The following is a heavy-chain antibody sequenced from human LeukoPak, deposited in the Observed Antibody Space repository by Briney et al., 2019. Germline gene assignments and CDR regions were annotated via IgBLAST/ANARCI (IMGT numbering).Heavy chain of an antibody. Sequence: GSSVKVSCKASGGTFSSYAIIWVRQAPGQGLEWMGRIIPILGIANYAQKFQGRVTITADKSTSTAYMELSSLRSEDTAVYYCARDRYGITGTTENTFDYWGQGTLVTVSS. J-gene: IGHJ4*02. D-gene: IGHD1-7*01. CDR2: IIPILGIA. CDR1: GGTFSSYA. CDR3: ARDRYGITGTTENTFDY. V-gene: IGHV1-69*04.